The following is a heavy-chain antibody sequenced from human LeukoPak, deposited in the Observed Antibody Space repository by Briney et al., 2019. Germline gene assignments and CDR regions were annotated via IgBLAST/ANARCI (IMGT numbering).Heavy chain of an antibody. V-gene: IGHV4-34*01. CDR1: GGSFSGYY. D-gene: IGHD3-10*01. J-gene: IGHJ6*03. CDR2: INHSGST. CDR3: ARVRTYGSGPNYYYYMDV. Sequence: SETLSLTCAVYGGSFSGYYWSWIRQPPGKGLEWIGEINHSGSTNYNPSLQSRVTISVDTSKNQFSLKLASVTAADTALYYCARVRTYGSGPNYYYYMDVWGKGTTVTISS.